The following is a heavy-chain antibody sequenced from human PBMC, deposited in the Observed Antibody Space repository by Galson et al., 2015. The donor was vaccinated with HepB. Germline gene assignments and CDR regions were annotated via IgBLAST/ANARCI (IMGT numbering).Heavy chain of an antibody. CDR1: GFTFSSYA. CDR3: AREGQHLIDNAFDV. Sequence: SLRLSCAASGFTFSSYAMSWVRQAPGKGLEWVSAIDDAGTTYYVDSVRGRFSISRDISKSTVYLQMNTLRVEDTAVYYCAREGQHLIDNAFDVWGPGTMVTVSS. CDR2: IDDAGTT. V-gene: IGHV3-23*01. J-gene: IGHJ3*01. D-gene: IGHD3-22*01.